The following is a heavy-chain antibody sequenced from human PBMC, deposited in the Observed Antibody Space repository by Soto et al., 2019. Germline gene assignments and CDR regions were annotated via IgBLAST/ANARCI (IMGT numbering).Heavy chain of an antibody. D-gene: IGHD3-3*01. CDR1: GFSLSTSQVG. Sequence: SGPTLVNPTQTLTLTCTFSGFSLSTSQVGVGWIRQPPGKALEWLAHVYWNDDKYYSLSLKSRLTISKDTSKSQVVLTMTNMDPVDTATYYCAHSTDFYGMDVWGQGTTVTVSS. CDR3: AHSTDFYGMDV. V-gene: IGHV2-5*01. CDR2: VYWNDDK. J-gene: IGHJ6*02.